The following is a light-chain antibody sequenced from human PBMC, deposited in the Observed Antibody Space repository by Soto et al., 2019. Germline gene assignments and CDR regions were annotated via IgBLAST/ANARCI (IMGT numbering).Light chain of an antibody. CDR2: EAA. CDR3: QQYGSSPLT. CDR1: QSVSSY. J-gene: IGKJ4*01. Sequence: EIVLTQSPATLSLSPGERATISCRASQSVSSYLAWYQQKPGQTPRLLIYEAAIRATGIPARFSGSGSGTDFTLTISRLEPEDFAVFYCQQYGSSPLTFGGGTKVDIK. V-gene: IGKV3-20*01.